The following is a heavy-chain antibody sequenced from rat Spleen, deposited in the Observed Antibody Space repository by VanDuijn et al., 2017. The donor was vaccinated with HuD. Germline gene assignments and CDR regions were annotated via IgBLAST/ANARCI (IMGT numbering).Heavy chain of an antibody. CDR3: STRDGGYPH. CDR1: GFTFTDYN. D-gene: IGHD1-11*01. V-gene: IGHV5-29*01. Sequence: EVQLVESDGGLVQPGKSLKLSCVASGFTFTDYNMAWVRQAPTKGLEWVATISFDGSSTYYRDSVKGRFTISRDNAKSTLYLQTDSLRSEDTATYYCSTRDGGYPHWGQGVMVTVSS. CDR2: ISFDGSST. J-gene: IGHJ2*01.